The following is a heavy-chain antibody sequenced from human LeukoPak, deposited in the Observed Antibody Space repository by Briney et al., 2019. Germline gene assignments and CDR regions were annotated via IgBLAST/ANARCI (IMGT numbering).Heavy chain of an antibody. V-gene: IGHV1-69*06. CDR1: GGTFSSYA. CDR2: IIPIFGTA. D-gene: IGHD6-19*01. Sequence: GASVKVSCKASGGTFSSYAISWVRQAPGQGLEWMGGIIPIFGTANYAQKFQGRVTITADKSTSTAYMELSSLRSEDTAVYYCARERPYSSGWYAYWGQGTLVTVSS. CDR3: ARERPYSSGWYAY. J-gene: IGHJ4*02.